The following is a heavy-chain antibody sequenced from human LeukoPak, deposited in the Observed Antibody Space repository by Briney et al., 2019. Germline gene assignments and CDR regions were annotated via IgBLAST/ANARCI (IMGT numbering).Heavy chain of an antibody. CDR2: ISGSGGST. V-gene: IGHV3-23*01. Sequence: PGGSLRLSCAASGFTFSSYAMSWVRQAPGKGLEWVSAISGSGGSTYYADSVKGRFTISRDNSKNTLYLQMNSLRAEDTAVYYCARDSAFGGVIVIHHFDYWGQGTLVTVSS. D-gene: IGHD3-16*02. CDR3: ARDSAFGGVIVIHHFDY. CDR1: GFTFSSYA. J-gene: IGHJ4*02.